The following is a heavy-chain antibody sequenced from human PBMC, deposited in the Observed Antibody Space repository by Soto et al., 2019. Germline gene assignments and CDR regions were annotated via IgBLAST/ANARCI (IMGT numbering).Heavy chain of an antibody. CDR2: IWYDGSNK. Sequence: ESGGGVVQPGRSLRLSCAASGFTFSSYGMHWVRQAPGKGLEWVAVIWYDGSNKYYADSVKGRFTISRDNSKNTLYLQMNSLRAEDTAVSYCARERNYYYYYGMDVWGQGATVTVSS. CDR3: ARERNYYYYYGMDV. V-gene: IGHV3-33*01. CDR1: GFTFSSYG. J-gene: IGHJ6*02.